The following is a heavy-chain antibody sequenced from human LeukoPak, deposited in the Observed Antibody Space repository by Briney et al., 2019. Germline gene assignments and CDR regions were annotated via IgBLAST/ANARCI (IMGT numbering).Heavy chain of an antibody. V-gene: IGHV4-59*13. J-gene: IGHJ4*02. CDR2: IPNSGST. D-gene: IGHD3-9*01. CDR3: AKYNTLKRGFSAVDY. CDR1: GASTHNYH. Sequence: SETLSLTCSVSGASTHNYHWSWIRKSPGKGLEGIGFIPNSGSTYYSASLKSRVTISVETSKKHISLSLRYVTAADTALYYCAKYNTLKRGFSAVDYWGQGTLVSVSS.